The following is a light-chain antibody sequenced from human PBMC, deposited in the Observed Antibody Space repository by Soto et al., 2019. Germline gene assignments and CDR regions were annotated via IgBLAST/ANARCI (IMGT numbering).Light chain of an antibody. J-gene: IGKJ3*01. CDR3: QHSDNYSFT. CDR1: QSIRDW. V-gene: IGKV1-5*01. Sequence: DIQMTQSPSTLSASVGDRVTITCRASQSIRDWLAWYQRKPGKAPKLLIYDASTLESGVPSRFSGSGSGTEFTLTISSLQPDDFATYYCQHSDNYSFTFGPGTKVDIK. CDR2: DAS.